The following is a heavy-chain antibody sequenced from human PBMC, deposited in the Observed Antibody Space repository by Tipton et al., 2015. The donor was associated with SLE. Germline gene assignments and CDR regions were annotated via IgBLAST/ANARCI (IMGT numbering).Heavy chain of an antibody. CDR1: GGTFSSYS. J-gene: IGHJ5*02. D-gene: IGHD6-13*01. V-gene: IGHV3-21*01. Sequence: QLVQSGAEVKKPGSSVKVSCKASGGTFSSYSMNWVRQAPGKGLEWVSSISSSSSYIYYADSVRGRFTISRDNARNSLFLQMNSLRADDTAVYFCARSHGNGSNWYEFSSWGQGTLVTVSS. CDR2: ISSSSSYI. CDR3: ARSHGNGSNWYEFSS.